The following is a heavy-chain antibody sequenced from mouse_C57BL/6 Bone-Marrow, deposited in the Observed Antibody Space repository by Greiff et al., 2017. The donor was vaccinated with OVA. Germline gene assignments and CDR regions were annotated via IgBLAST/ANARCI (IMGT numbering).Heavy chain of an antibody. Sequence: QVQLQQSGAELVKPGASVKLSCKASGYTFTSYWMQWVKQRPGQGLEWIGEIDPSDSYTNYNQKFKGKATLTVDTSSSTAYMQLSSLTSEDSAVYYCAGSHYAMDYWGQGTSVTVSS. CDR1: GYTFTSYW. CDR2: IDPSDSYT. D-gene: IGHD1-1*02. J-gene: IGHJ4*01. V-gene: IGHV1-50*01. CDR3: AGSHYAMDY.